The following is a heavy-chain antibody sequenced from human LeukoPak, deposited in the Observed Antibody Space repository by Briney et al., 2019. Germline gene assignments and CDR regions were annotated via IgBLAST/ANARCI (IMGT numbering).Heavy chain of an antibody. D-gene: IGHD3-10*01. Sequence: GGSLRLSCAAAGFTFSSYIMNWVRQAPGEGLEWGSYISSGSSTIYYADSVKGRFTISRDNAKNSLYLQMNSLRDEDTAVYYCARDFYGSGSYYFDYWGQGTLVTVSS. CDR1: GFTFSSYI. CDR2: ISSGSSTI. J-gene: IGHJ4*02. CDR3: ARDFYGSGSYYFDY. V-gene: IGHV3-48*02.